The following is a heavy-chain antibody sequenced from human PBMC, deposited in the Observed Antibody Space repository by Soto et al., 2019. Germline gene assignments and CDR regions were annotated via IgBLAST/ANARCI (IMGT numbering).Heavy chain of an antibody. V-gene: IGHV3-33*01. CDR1: GFTFSSYG. CDR2: IWYDGSNK. Sequence: SLRLSCAASGFTFSSYGMHWVRQAPGKGLEWVAVIWYDGSNKYYADSVKGRFTISRDNSKNTLHLQMNSLRAEDTAVYYCARDFGDTIAVSGSYYYYYGMDVWGQGTTVIVSS. D-gene: IGHD6-13*01. J-gene: IGHJ6*01. CDR3: ARDFGDTIAVSGSYYYYYGMDV.